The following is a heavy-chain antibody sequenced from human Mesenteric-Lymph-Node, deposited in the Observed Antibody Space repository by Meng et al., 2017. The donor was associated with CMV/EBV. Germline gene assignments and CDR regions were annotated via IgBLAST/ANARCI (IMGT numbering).Heavy chain of an antibody. CDR1: DGGSFTGYH. D-gene: IGHD3-10*01. CDR3: ARVTMVRGVITSDYFDY. Sequence: SETLSLTCDVHDGGSFTGYHWTWIRQPPGKGLEWIGSIYHSGSTYYNPSLKSRVTISVDTSKNQFSLKLSSVTAADTAVYYCARVTMVRGVITSDYFDYWGQGTLVTVSS. CDR2: IYHSGST. J-gene: IGHJ4*02. V-gene: IGHV4-34*01.